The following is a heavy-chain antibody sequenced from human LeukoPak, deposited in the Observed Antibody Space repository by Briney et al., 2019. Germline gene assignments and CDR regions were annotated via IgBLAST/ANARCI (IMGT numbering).Heavy chain of an antibody. CDR2: ISAYNGNT. D-gene: IGHD2-2*01. CDR3: ARDLLLGYCSSTSCYERDY. CDR1: GYTFTSYY. Sequence: ASVKVSCKASGYTFTSYYMHWVRQAPGQGLEWRGWISAYNGNTNYAQKLQGRVTMTTDTSTSTAYMELRSLRSDDTAVYYCARDLLLGYCSSTSCYERDYWGQGTLVTVSS. V-gene: IGHV1-18*04. J-gene: IGHJ4*02.